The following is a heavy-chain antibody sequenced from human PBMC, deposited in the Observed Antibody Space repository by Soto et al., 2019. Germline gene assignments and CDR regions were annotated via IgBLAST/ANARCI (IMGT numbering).Heavy chain of an antibody. CDR3: AKDRVDYGDYRGLDY. J-gene: IGHJ4*02. CDR1: GFPFRSYA. V-gene: IGHV3-23*01. D-gene: IGHD4-17*01. Sequence: EVQLLESGGGLVQPGGSLRLSCAASGFPFRSYAMTWVRQAPGKGLEWVSAISGSGTNRYYADSVKGRFTISRDNSKNTLYLQMNSLRAEDTAVYYCAKDRVDYGDYRGLDYWGQGTLVTVSS. CDR2: ISGSGTNR.